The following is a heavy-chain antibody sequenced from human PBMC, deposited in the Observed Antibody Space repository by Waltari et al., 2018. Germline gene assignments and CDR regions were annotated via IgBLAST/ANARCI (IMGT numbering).Heavy chain of an antibody. J-gene: IGHJ6*02. CDR3: ARAPYYDILTGPYGMDV. CDR2: TTHIFGTA. CDR1: GGTFSSYA. V-gene: IGHV1-69*05. Sequence: QVQLVQSGAEVKKPGSSVKVSCKASGGTFSSYAISWVRQAPGQGLEWMGGTTHIFGTANYAQKFQGRVTITTDESTSTAYMELSSLKSEDTAVYYCARAPYYDILTGPYGMDVWGQGTTVTVSS. D-gene: IGHD3-9*01.